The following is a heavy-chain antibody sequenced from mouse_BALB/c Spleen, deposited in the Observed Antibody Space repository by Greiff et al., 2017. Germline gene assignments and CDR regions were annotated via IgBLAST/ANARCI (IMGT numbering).Heavy chain of an antibody. CDR1: GFTFSDYY. CDR2: ISDGGSYT. Sequence: EVQLVESGGGLVKPGGSLKLSCAASGFTFSDYYMYWVRQTPEKRLEWVATISDGGSYTYYPDSVKGRFTISRDNAKNNLYLQMSSLKSEDTAMYYCARELGGYWGQGTTLTVSS. V-gene: IGHV5-4*02. D-gene: IGHD4-1*01. CDR3: ARELGGY. J-gene: IGHJ2*01.